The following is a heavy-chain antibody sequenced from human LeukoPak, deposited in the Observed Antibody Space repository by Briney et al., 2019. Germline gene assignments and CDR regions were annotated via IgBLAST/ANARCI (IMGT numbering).Heavy chain of an antibody. D-gene: IGHD6-19*01. CDR1: GYSISSGYY. Sequence: SETLSLTCTVSGYSISSGYYWGWIRQPPGKGLERIASIYHSGSTYYNPSLKSRVTISVDTSKNQFSLKLSSVTAADTAVYYCARVVAAEPIDYWGQGTLVTVSS. J-gene: IGHJ4*02. CDR3: ARVVAAEPIDY. CDR2: IYHSGST. V-gene: IGHV4-38-2*02.